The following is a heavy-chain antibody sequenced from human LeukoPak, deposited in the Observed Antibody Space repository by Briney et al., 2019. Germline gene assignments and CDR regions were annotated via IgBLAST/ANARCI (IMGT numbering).Heavy chain of an antibody. Sequence: GGSLRLSCAASGFTVTSNYMSWVRQAPGKGLEWVSIIYSGVSTYYADSVKGRFTLSRDNSKNTQYLQMNSLRADDTALYYWAGDRSGSSWAFDYWGQGTLVTVSS. CDR3: AGDRSGSSWAFDY. D-gene: IGHD6-13*01. V-gene: IGHV3-53*01. J-gene: IGHJ4*02. CDR2: IYSGVST. CDR1: GFTVTSNY.